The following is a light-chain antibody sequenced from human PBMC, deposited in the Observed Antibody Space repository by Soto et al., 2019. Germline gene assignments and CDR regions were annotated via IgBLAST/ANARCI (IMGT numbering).Light chain of an antibody. CDR2: DVS. J-gene: IGLJ2*01. CDR1: SSDVGGYNY. V-gene: IGLV2-11*01. CDR3: GSYAGSFILV. Sequence: QSALTQPRSVSGSPGQSVTISCTGTSSDVGGYNYVSWYQQHPGKAPKLMIYDVSKRPSGVPDRFSGSKSGNTASLTISGVQAEDEADYYCGSYAGSFILVFGGGTKLTVL.